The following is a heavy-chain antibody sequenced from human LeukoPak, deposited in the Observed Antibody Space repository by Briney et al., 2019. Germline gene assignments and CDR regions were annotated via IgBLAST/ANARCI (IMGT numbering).Heavy chain of an antibody. V-gene: IGHV6-1*01. CDR2: TYYRSKWYN. J-gene: IGHJ6*03. CDR1: GDSVSSNSAA. Sequence: SQTLSLTCAISGDSVSSNSAAWNWIRQSPSRGLEWLGRTYYRSKWYNDYAVSVKSRITINPDTSKNQFSLKLSSVTAADTAVYYCARGMGVPAAMRSHYYYYMDVWGKGTTVTVSS. D-gene: IGHD2-2*01. CDR3: ARGMGVPAAMRSHYYYYMDV.